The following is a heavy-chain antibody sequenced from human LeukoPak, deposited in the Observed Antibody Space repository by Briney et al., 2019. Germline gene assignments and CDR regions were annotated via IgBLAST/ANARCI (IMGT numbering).Heavy chain of an antibody. CDR3: ARLGDVEVNGGTLDY. D-gene: IGHD3-16*01. Sequence: SETLSLTCTVSGGSISGNYYWGWIRQPPGKGREWIGSIFYSGKSNYNPSLKNRVSVSVDTSKNQFFLKLTSVTVADTAVYFCARLGDVEVNGGTLDYWGRGTLVTVSS. CDR1: GGSISGNYY. J-gene: IGHJ4*02. CDR2: IFYSGKS. V-gene: IGHV4-39*01.